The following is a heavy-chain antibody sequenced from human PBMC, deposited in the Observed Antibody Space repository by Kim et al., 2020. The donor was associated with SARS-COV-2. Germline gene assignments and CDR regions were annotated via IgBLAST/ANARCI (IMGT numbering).Heavy chain of an antibody. CDR3: VKDVGFRDSSYGVFDY. V-gene: IGHV3-64D*09. Sequence: GGSLRLSCSASGFTFSSYAMHWVRQAPGKGLEYVSAISSNGGSTYYADSVKGRFTISRDNSKNTLYLQMSSLRAEDTAVYYCVKDVGFRDSSYGVFDYWGQGTLVTVSS. J-gene: IGHJ4*02. CDR2: ISSNGGST. D-gene: IGHD6-19*01. CDR1: GFTFSSYA.